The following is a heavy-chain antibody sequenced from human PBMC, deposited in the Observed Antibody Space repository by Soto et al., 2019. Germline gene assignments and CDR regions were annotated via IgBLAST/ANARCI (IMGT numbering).Heavy chain of an antibody. J-gene: IGHJ2*01. CDR1: GFTFSSYW. D-gene: IGHD2-15*01. CDR2: INSDGSST. Sequence: EVQLVESGGGLVQPGGSLRLSCAASGFTFSSYWMHWVRQAPGKGLVWVSRINSDGSSTTYADSVKGRFTISRDNAKNTLYLQMNSLRAEDTAVYHCARPGHCSGGTCYWYFELWGRGTLVTVSS. V-gene: IGHV3-74*01. CDR3: ARPGHCSGGTCYWYFEL.